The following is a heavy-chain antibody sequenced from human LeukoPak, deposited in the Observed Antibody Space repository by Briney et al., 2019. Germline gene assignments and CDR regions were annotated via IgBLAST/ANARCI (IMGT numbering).Heavy chain of an antibody. CDR1: GYTFTGYY. Sequence: VASVKVSCKASGYTFTGYYMHWVRQAPGQGLEWMGIINPSGGSTSYAQKFQGRVTMTRDMSTSTVYMELSSLRSEDTAVYYCARDLIGYSYEENWFDPWGQGTLVTVSS. CDR2: INPSGGST. CDR3: ARDLIGYSYEENWFDP. V-gene: IGHV1-46*01. J-gene: IGHJ5*02. D-gene: IGHD5-18*01.